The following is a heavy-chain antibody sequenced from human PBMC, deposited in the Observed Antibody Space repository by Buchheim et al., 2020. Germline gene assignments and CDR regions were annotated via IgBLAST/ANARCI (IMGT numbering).Heavy chain of an antibody. CDR1: GGSISSYY. CDR2: IYYSGST. D-gene: IGHD3-10*01. J-gene: IGHJ6*02. V-gene: IGHV4-59*01. CDR3: ARDSDGEGSHRIMDV. Sequence: QVQLQKSGPGLVKPSETLSLTCTVSGGSISSYYWSWIRQPPGKGLEWIGYIYYSGSTNYNPSLKSRVTISVDTSKNQFSLKLSSVTAADTAVYYCARDSDGEGSHRIMDVWGQGTT.